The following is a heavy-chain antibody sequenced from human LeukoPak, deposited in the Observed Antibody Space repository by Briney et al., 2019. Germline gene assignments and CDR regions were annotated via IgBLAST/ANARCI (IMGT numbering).Heavy chain of an antibody. Sequence: ASVKVSCKASGYTFTSYGISWVRQAPGQGLEWMGWINPNSGGTNYAQKFQGRVTMTRDTSISTAYMELSRLRSDDTAVYYCARSWKAGIAAASPGDYWGQGTLVTVSS. V-gene: IGHV1-2*02. CDR1: GYTFTSYG. CDR2: INPNSGGT. CDR3: ARSWKAGIAAASPGDY. D-gene: IGHD6-13*01. J-gene: IGHJ4*02.